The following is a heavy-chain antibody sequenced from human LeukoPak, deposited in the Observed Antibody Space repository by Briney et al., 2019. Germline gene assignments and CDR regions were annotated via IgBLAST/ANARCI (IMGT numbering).Heavy chain of an antibody. Sequence: SETLSLTCAVYGGSFSGYYWSWIRQPPGKGLEWIGEINHSGSTNYNPSLKSRVTISVDTSKNQFSLKLSSVTAADTAVYYCARRGKWSYYFDYWGQGTLVTVSS. D-gene: IGHD2-15*01. J-gene: IGHJ4*01. V-gene: IGHV4-34*01. CDR3: ARRGKWSYYFDY. CDR1: GGSFSGYY. CDR2: INHSGST.